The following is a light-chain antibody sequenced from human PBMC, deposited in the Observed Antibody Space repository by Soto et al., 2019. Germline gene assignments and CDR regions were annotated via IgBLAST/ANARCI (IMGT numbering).Light chain of an antibody. Sequence: DIQMTQSPSSLSASVGDRVTITCRASQNIRNYLNWYQQRPGKTPNLLVYAASNLRGGVPSRFSGSGSGTVFTLTISNIQPEDFGTYYCQQSYSVPPVTFGGGSKVDIK. V-gene: IGKV1-39*01. CDR3: QQSYSVPPVT. CDR2: AAS. CDR1: QNIRNY. J-gene: IGKJ4*01.